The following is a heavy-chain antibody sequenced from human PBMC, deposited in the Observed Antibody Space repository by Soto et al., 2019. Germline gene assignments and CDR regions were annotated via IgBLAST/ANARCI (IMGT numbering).Heavy chain of an antibody. CDR2: INHSGST. CDR3: ARIPKHSGSYSHNYYYGMDV. D-gene: IGHD1-26*01. V-gene: IGHV4-34*01. Sequence: QVQLQQWGAGLLKPSETLSLTCAVYGGSFSGYYWSWIRQPPGKGLEWIGEINHSGSTNYNPSLKSRVTISVDTSKNQFSLKLSSVTAADTAVYYCARIPKHSGSYSHNYYYGMDVWGQGTTVTVSS. J-gene: IGHJ6*02. CDR1: GGSFSGYY.